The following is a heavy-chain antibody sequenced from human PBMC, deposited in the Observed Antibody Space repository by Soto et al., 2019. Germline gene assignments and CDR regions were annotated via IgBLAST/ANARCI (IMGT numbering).Heavy chain of an antibody. Sequence: XXTLSLPFTVSGGSISSYYWRWIRQPPGKGLEWIGYIYYSGSTNYNPSLKSRVTISVDTSKNQFSLKLSSVTAADTAVYYCARGEELSAIYFDYWGQGTLVTVSS. CDR1: GGSISSYY. CDR3: ARGEELSAIYFDY. V-gene: IGHV4-59*01. CDR2: IYYSGST. J-gene: IGHJ4*02. D-gene: IGHD3-16*02.